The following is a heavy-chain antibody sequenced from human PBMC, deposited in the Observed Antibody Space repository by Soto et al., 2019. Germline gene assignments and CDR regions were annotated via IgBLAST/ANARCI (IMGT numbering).Heavy chain of an antibody. V-gene: IGHV1-18*01. Sequence: XSVKDSCKASGYTFTSYGISWVRQAPGQXXXXXXRXRXXXRNXXYEXXXXXXVNXXXXXXTSTAYMKLRRLRSDDTAVYYCARSRDPFDYWGQGTLVTVYS. CDR2: XRXXXRNX. CDR1: GYTFTSYG. CDR3: ARSRDPFDY. J-gene: IGHJ4*02.